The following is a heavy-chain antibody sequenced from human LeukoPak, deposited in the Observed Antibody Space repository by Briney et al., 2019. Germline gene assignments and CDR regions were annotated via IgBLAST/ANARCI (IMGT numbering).Heavy chain of an antibody. J-gene: IGHJ3*02. CDR3: ASLGINYGDYYAFDI. V-gene: IGHV4-61*02. D-gene: IGHD4-17*01. CDR1: GGSISSGSYY. CDR2: IYTSGST. Sequence: SETLSLTCTVSGGSISSGSYYWSWIRQPAGKGLEWIGRIYTSGSTNYNPSLKSRVTISVDTSKNQFSLKLSSVTAADTAVYYCASLGINYGDYYAFDIWGQGTMVTVSS.